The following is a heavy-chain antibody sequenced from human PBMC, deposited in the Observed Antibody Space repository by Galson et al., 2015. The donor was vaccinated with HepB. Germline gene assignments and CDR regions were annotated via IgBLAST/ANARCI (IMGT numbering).Heavy chain of an antibody. Sequence: SLRLSCAASGFTFGDYPMSWFRQAPGKGLGWVGFIRSKAYGGTTEYAASVKGRFTISRDDSKSVAYLQMNSLKTEDTAVYYCSRGGYYDFWRDAFDIWGRGTMVTVSS. D-gene: IGHD3-3*01. CDR1: GFTFGDYP. J-gene: IGHJ3*02. V-gene: IGHV3-49*03. CDR2: IRSKAYGGTT. CDR3: SRGGYYDFWRDAFDI.